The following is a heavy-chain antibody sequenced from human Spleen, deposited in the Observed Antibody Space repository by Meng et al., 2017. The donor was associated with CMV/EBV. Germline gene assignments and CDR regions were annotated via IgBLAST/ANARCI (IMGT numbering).Heavy chain of an antibody. CDR1: GFTFRSYD. Sequence: GGSLRLSCTASGFTFRSYDMTWVRQAPGKGLEWVSSIGSDSVYMYYADSVRGRFTVSRDNAKNSLYLQMNSLRAEDTAVYFCARVWGSGYFDYWGRGTLVTVSS. CDR3: ARVWGSGYFDY. J-gene: IGHJ4*02. V-gene: IGHV3-21*01. CDR2: IGSDSVYM. D-gene: IGHD6-19*01.